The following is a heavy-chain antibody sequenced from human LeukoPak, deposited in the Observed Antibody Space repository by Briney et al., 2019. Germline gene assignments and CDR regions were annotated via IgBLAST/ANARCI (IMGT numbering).Heavy chain of an antibody. Sequence: SETLSLTCAVYGGSFSGYYWSWIRQPPGKGLEWIGEINHSGSTNYNPSLKSRVSISVDTSKNQFSLKLSSVTAADTAVYYCARGGRSITMVRGVIITRWFDPWGQGTLVTVSS. CDR2: INHSGST. J-gene: IGHJ5*02. V-gene: IGHV4-34*01. CDR1: GGSFSGYY. CDR3: ARGGRSITMVRGVIITRWFDP. D-gene: IGHD3-10*01.